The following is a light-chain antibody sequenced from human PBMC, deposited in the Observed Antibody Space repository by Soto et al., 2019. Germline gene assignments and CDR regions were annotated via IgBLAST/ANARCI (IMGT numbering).Light chain of an antibody. CDR3: QQYNNWPRRT. V-gene: IGKV3-15*01. CDR2: GAS. CDR1: QSFRGL. J-gene: IGKJ1*01. Sequence: EIVLTQSPVTLSLSPGERATLSCRASQSFRGLLAWYQQKPGQAPRLLIYGASTRATGIPARFSGSGSGTEFTLTISSLQSEDFAVYYCQQYNNWPRRTFGQGTKVDIK.